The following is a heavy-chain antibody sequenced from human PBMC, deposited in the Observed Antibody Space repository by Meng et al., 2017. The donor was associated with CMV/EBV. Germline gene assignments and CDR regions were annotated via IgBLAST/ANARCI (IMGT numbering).Heavy chain of an antibody. CDR3: ARDDSSGYFLSEYFDY. V-gene: IGHV1-69*10. CDR1: GGTFSSYA. Sequence: GGTFSSYAISWVRQAPGQGLEWMGGIIPILGIANYAQKFQGRVTITADKSTSTAYMELSSLRSEDTAVYYCARDDSSGYFLSEYFDYWGQGTLVTVSS. CDR2: IIPILGIA. J-gene: IGHJ4*02. D-gene: IGHD3-22*01.